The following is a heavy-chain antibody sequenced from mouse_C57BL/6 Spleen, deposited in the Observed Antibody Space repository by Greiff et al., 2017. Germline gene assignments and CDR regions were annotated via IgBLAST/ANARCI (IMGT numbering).Heavy chain of an antibody. CDR2: IYPGDGDT. Sequence: LQESGPELVKPGASVKISCKASGYAFSSSWMNWVKQRPGKGLEWIGRIYPGDGDTNYNGKFKGKATLTADKSSSTAYMQLSSLTSEDSAVYFCARFDSSGAYYFDYWGQGTTLTVSS. CDR1: GYAFSSSW. V-gene: IGHV1-82*01. D-gene: IGHD3-2*02. J-gene: IGHJ2*01. CDR3: ARFDSSGAYYFDY.